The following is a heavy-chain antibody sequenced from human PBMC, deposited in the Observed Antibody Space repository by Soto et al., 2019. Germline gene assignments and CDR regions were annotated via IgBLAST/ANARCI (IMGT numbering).Heavy chain of an antibody. CDR1: GYTITGYY. J-gene: IGHJ4*02. V-gene: IGHV1-2*04. D-gene: IGHD3-16*02. CDR3: ASPQGGNYRYTLHY. CDR2: INPNSGGT. Sequence: ASVKVSCKASGYTITGYYIHWVRQDPGQGLEWMGWINPNSGGTNYAQKFQGWVTMTRDTSISTAYMELSRLRSDDTAVYYCASPQGGNYRYTLHYWGQGTLVTVSS.